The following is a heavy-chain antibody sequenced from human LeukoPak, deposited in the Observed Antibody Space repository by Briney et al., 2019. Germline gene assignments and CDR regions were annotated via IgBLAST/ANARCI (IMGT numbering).Heavy chain of an antibody. CDR2: ISGSGGST. CDR1: GFTFSSYG. D-gene: IGHD1-26*01. Sequence: PGGSLRLSCAASGFTFSSYGMSWVRQAPGKGLEWVSAISGSGGSTYYADSVKGRFTISRDNSKNTLYLQMNSLRAEDTAVYYCAKDQRDGSNFDYWGQGTLVTVSS. CDR3: AKDQRDGSNFDY. J-gene: IGHJ4*02. V-gene: IGHV3-23*01.